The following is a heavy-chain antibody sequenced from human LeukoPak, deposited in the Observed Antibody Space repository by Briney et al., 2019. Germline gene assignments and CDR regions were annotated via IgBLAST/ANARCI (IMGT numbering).Heavy chain of an antibody. J-gene: IGHJ4*02. Sequence: SETLSLTCAVHGGSFSGYYWSWIRQPPGEGLEWIGEINHSGSTNYNPSLKSRVTISVDTSKNQFSLKLRSVTAADTAVYYCARGAKYYYDLLDYWGQGTLVTVSS. D-gene: IGHD3-22*01. CDR1: GGSFSGYY. CDR2: INHSGST. V-gene: IGHV4-34*01. CDR3: ARGAKYYYDLLDY.